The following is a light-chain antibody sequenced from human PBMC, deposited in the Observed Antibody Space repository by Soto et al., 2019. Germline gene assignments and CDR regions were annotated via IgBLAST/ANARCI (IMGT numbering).Light chain of an antibody. J-gene: IGKJ3*01. CDR1: QGIRNF. Sequence: DIQMTQSPTSLSASGQASQGIRNFVAWYQQKPGKAPKLLIYAASTLQSGVPSRFSGSGSGTDFTLTINSLQPEDVATYSCQKYSSVPVFGPGTKVEIK. CDR3: QKYSSVPV. V-gene: IGKV1-27*01. CDR2: AAS.